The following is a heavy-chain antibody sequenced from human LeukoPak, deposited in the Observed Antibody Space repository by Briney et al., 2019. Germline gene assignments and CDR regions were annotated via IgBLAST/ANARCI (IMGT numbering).Heavy chain of an antibody. D-gene: IGHD5-18*01. Sequence: SETLSLTCAVYGGSFSGYYWSWIRQPPGKGLEWIGEINHSGSTNYNPSLKSRVTISVDTSKNQFSLKLSSVTAADTAVYYCARDGVQLWPQDVWGQGTTVTVSS. V-gene: IGHV4-34*01. CDR2: INHSGST. J-gene: IGHJ6*02. CDR3: ARDGVQLWPQDV. CDR1: GGSFSGYY.